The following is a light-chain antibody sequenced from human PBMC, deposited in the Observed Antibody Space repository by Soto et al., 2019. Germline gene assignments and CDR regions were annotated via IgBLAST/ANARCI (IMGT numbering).Light chain of an antibody. V-gene: IGLV2-8*01. CDR2: EVT. J-gene: IGLJ3*02. CDR1: SSDVGAYKY. CDR3: TSYVGNDIWV. Sequence: QSALTQPPSASGSPGQSVTISCNGTSSDVGAYKYVSWYQQYPGKAPKLMIYEVTKRPSGVPDRFSGSKSGNTASLTVSGLQAEDEADYYCTSYVGNDIWVFGGGTQLTVL.